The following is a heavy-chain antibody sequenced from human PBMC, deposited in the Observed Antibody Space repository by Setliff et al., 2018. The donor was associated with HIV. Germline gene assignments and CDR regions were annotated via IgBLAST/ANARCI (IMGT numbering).Heavy chain of an antibody. Sequence: ASVKVSCKVSGYSLTDLSIHWVRQAPGKGLEWMGGFDPEDGEIVYAQKLQGRVTMTEDTSTDTAYMELSSLRSEGTAMYYCATIRAYYYDSSGQEYFQYWGHGTLVTVSS. CDR2: FDPEDGEI. CDR3: ATIRAYYYDSSGQEYFQY. J-gene: IGHJ1*01. V-gene: IGHV1-24*01. D-gene: IGHD3-22*01. CDR1: GYSLTDLS.